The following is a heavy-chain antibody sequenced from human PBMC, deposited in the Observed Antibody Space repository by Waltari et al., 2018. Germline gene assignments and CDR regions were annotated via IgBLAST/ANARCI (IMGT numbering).Heavy chain of an antibody. CDR3: ANNEWGLPVS. CDR2: IYYSGAI. D-gene: IGHD1-26*01. J-gene: IGHJ5*02. V-gene: IGHV4-38-2*02. Sequence: QVQLQESGPGLVKPSEDLSLTCTVSGYSISSGYWWGWIRQPPGKGLEWIGSIYYSGAIQSNPSLGSRATISADTSKNQFSLRLTSVTAADTAVYYCANNEWGLPVSWGQGTVVTVSS. CDR1: GYSISSGYW.